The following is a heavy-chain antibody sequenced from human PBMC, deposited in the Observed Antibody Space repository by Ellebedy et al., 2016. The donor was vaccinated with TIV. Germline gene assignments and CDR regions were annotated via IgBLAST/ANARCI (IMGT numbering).Heavy chain of an antibody. J-gene: IGHJ4*02. CDR3: TNGGLSNSPRHYFDS. D-gene: IGHD5/OR15-5a*01. V-gene: IGHV3-23*01. CDR1: GFTFGCCA. Sequence: PGGSLRLSCAASGFTFGCCAMSRVRQAPGKGLEWVSVISNGGDTTYADSVKGRFTISRDNSKNTLYLQMNSLRADDTALYYCTNGGLSNSPRHYFDSWGQGTLVTVSS. CDR2: ISNGGDTT.